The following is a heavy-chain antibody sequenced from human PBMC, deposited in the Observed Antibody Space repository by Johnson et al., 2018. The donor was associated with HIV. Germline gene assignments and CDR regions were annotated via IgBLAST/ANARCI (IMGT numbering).Heavy chain of an antibody. V-gene: IGHV3-33*08. Sequence: QVQLVESGGGVVQPGRSLRLSCAASGFTFSTYAMHWVRQAPGKGLEWVAVIWYDGSNKYYADSVKGRFTISRDNSKNTLYLQMNSLRAEDTAVYYCASGGWLEGAFDIWGQGTVVTVSS. CDR2: IWYDGSNK. CDR3: ASGGWLEGAFDI. J-gene: IGHJ3*02. CDR1: GFTFSTYA. D-gene: IGHD6-19*01.